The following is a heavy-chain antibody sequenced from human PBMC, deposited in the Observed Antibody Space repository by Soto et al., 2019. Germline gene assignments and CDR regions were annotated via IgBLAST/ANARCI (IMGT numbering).Heavy chain of an antibody. D-gene: IGHD6-13*01. CDR2: ISTYNGDT. V-gene: IGHV1-18*01. CDR1: GYTFTSYG. J-gene: IGHJ4*02. Sequence: ASVKVSCKASGYTFTSYGISWVRQAPGQGLEWMGWISTYNGDTHYTEKLQDRVTMTRDTSTSTAYMELRSPRSDDTAVYYCARSNGIAAAGPPFDYWGQGTLVTVSS. CDR3: ARSNGIAAAGPPFDY.